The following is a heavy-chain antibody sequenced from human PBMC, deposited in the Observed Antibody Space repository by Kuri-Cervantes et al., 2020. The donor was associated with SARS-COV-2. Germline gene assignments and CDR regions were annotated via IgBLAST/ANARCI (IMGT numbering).Heavy chain of an antibody. CDR2: ISWNSGSI. J-gene: IGHJ4*02. CDR1: GFTFDDYA. V-gene: IGHV3-9*01. D-gene: IGHD4-17*01. Sequence: GGSLRLSCAASGFTFDDYAMHWVRQVPGKGLEWVSGISWNSGSIGYADSVKGRFTISRDNAKNSLYLQMNSLRAEDTAVYYCARSPGDGDYDPFDYWGQGTLVTVSS. CDR3: ARSPGDGDYDPFDY.